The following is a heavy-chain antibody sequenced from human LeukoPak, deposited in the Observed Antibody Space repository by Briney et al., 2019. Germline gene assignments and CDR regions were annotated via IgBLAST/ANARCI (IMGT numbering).Heavy chain of an antibody. J-gene: IGHJ4*02. CDR1: GYTFTSYD. Sequence: ASVKVSCKASGYTFTSYDINWVRQATGQGLEWMGWMNPNSGNTGYAQKFQGRVTITRNTSISTAYMELSSLRSEDTAVYYCARVNHYYDSSGLPLDYWGQGTLVTVSS. CDR2: MNPNSGNT. CDR3: ARVNHYYDSSGLPLDY. V-gene: IGHV1-8*03. D-gene: IGHD3-22*01.